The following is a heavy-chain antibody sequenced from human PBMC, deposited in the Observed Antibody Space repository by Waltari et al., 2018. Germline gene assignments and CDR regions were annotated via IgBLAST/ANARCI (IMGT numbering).Heavy chain of an antibody. CDR3: ARDGQLGGFDY. J-gene: IGHJ4*02. CDR1: GFTLGSYD. CDR2: ISSSGSTI. D-gene: IGHD6-6*01. V-gene: IGHV3-48*03. Sequence: EVQLVESGGGLVQPGGSLRLSCAASGFTLGSYDRNWVRQAPGRGLEWVSYISSSGSTIYYADSVKGRFTISRDNAKNSLYLQMNSLRAEDTAVYYCARDGQLGGFDYWGQGTLVTVSS.